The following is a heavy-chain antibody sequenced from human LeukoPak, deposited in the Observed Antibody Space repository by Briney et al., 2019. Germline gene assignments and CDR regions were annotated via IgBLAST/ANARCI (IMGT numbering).Heavy chain of an antibody. CDR2: ISSNGGST. CDR1: GFTFSSYA. V-gene: IGHV3-64*01. J-gene: IGHJ4*02. CDR3: ARGRSVRDFRTSFDY. D-gene: IGHD1-14*01. Sequence: GGSLRLSCVASGFTFSSYAIHWVRQAPGKGLEYVSVISSNGGSTYYANSVKGRFTISRDNSKNTLYLQMGSLRAEDMAVYYCARGRSVRDFRTSFDYWGQGTLVTVSS.